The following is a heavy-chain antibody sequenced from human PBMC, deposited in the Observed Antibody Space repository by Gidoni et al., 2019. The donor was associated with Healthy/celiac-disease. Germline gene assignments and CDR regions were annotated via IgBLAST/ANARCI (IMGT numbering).Heavy chain of an antibody. V-gene: IGHV4-39*01. J-gene: IGHJ4*02. CDR1: DGSISSSRYY. CDR3: ARQIYYYGSGSYYFGY. CDR2: IYYSGST. Sequence: QLQLQESGPGLVKPSETLSLTCPVSDGSISSSRYYWRCIRQPPGKGREWIVSIYYSGSTYYNPSLKSRVTISVDTSKNQFSLKLSSVTAADTAVYYCARQIYYYGSGSYYFGYWGQGTLVTVSS. D-gene: IGHD3-10*01.